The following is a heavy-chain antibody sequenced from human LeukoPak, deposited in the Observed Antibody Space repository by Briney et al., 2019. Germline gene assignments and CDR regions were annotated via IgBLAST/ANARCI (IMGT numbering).Heavy chain of an antibody. CDR3: ARGPYGGNSY. J-gene: IGHJ4*02. Sequence: GGSLRLSCAAYGFTFSSYAMHWVRQAQGKGLEWVAVISYDGSNKYYADSVKGRFTISRDNSKNTLYLQMNSLRAEDTAVYYCARGPYGGNSYWGQGTLVTVSS. D-gene: IGHD2-21*02. CDR1: GFTFSSYA. V-gene: IGHV3-30-3*01. CDR2: ISYDGSNK.